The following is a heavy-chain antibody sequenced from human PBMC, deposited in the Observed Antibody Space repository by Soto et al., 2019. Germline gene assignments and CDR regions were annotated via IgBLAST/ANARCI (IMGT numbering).Heavy chain of an antibody. CDR2: MNHSGST. V-gene: IGHV4-34*01. D-gene: IGHD3-9*01. Sequence: SETLSLTCAVYGGSFSGYYWNWIRQPPGKGLEWIGEMNHSGSTNYNPSLKSRVTISVDTAKNQFSLKLSSVTAADTAVYYCARGHYDILTGYSSYYFDYWGQGTLVT. J-gene: IGHJ4*02. CDR3: ARGHYDILTGYSSYYFDY. CDR1: GGSFSGYY.